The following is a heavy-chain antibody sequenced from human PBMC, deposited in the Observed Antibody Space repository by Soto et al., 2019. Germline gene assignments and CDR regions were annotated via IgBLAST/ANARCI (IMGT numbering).Heavy chain of an antibody. D-gene: IGHD3-22*01. V-gene: IGHV4-30-4*01. J-gene: IGHJ4*02. CDR2: MYHTGDT. CDR1: GGSIGSGDYY. CDR3: ARAFDDSSGYYGGLGY. Sequence: SETLSLTCTVSGGSIGSGDYYWSWIRQPPGKGLEWVGYMYHTGDTYYNTSLKTRLNISVDASKNQFSLKLSSVTAADTAVYYCARAFDDSSGYYGGLGYWGQGTLVIVSS.